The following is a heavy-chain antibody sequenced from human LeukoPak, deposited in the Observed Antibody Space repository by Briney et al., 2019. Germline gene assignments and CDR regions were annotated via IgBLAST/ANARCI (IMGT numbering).Heavy chain of an antibody. D-gene: IGHD3-10*01. J-gene: IGHJ5*02. CDR1: GGTFSSYA. Sequence: ASVKVSCKASGGTFSSYAISWVRQAPGQGLEWMGGIIPIFGTANYAQKFQGRVTITADESTSTAYMELSSLRSEDTAVYYCASWGVVRPHSGFDPWGQGTLVTVSS. V-gene: IGHV1-69*13. CDR2: IIPIFGTA. CDR3: ASWGVVRPHSGFDP.